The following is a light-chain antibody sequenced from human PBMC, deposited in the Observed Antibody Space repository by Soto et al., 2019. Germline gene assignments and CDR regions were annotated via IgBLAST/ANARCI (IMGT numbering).Light chain of an antibody. CDR3: LQEHNYPRT. J-gene: IGKJ2*01. CDR1: QSVSSNF. CDR2: DAS. V-gene: IGKV3-20*01. Sequence: EVVLTESPGTLAWSRGERATLSCRASQSVSSNFLAWSQQHPGQAHRLRIYDASNRATGIPARFSGSGAGTDVTLTSSSLQPEDFATYYCLQEHNYPRTFGQGTKVEIK.